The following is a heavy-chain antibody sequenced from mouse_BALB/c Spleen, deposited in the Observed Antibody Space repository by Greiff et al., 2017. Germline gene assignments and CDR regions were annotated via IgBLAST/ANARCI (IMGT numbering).Heavy chain of an antibody. CDR3: ARGRRGFAY. CDR2: ISDGGSYT. J-gene: IGHJ3*01. Sequence: EVHLVESGGGLVKPGGSLKLSCAASGFTFSDYYMYWVRQTPEKRLEWVATISDGGSYTYYPDSVKGRFTISRDNAKNNLYLQMSSLKSEDTAMYYCARGRRGFAYWGQGTLVTVSA. V-gene: IGHV5-4*02. CDR1: GFTFSDYY. D-gene: IGHD2-12*01.